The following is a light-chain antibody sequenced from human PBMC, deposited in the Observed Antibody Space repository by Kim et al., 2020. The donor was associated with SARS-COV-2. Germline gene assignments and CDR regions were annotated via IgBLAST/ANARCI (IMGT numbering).Light chain of an antibody. V-gene: IGLV2-14*03. CDR2: NVR. J-gene: IGLJ3*02. CDR3: SSYTTVSGWG. CDR1: TSDVGDNRY. Sequence: GQSITIPCTGPTSDVGDNRYISWYQQLPGKAPKLVIYNVRSRPSGVSNRFSGSKSGNTASLTISGLQAEDEADYFCSSYTTVSGWGFGGGTQLTVL.